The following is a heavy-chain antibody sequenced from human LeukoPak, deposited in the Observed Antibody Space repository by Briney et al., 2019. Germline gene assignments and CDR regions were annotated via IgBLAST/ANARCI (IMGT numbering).Heavy chain of an antibody. CDR3: ARVHCTNGVCPFDY. V-gene: IGHV1-18*01. Sequence: ASVKVSCKASGYTFTSYGISWVRQAPGQGLEWMGWISAYNGNTNYAQKFQGRVTITRNTSISTAYMELSSLRSEDTAVYYCARVHCTNGVCPFDYWGQGTLVTVSS. CDR1: GYTFTSYG. CDR2: ISAYNGNT. D-gene: IGHD2-8*01. J-gene: IGHJ4*02.